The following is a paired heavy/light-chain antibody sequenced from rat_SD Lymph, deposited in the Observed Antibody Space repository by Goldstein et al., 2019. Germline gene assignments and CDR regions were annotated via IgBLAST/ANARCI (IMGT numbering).Heavy chain of an antibody. J-gene: IGHJ1*01. CDR3: ARLAFNYGSGSYYWYFDF. V-gene: IGHV5-34*01. D-gene: IGHD1-3*01. Sequence: EVQLVESGGGLVQPGRSLKLSCVASGFTFSNYGMNWIRQAPGKGLEWVAYISSGSSYIYYAETVKGRFTISRDNAKNTLYLQMTSLRSEDTALYYCARLAFNYGSGSYYWYFDFWGPGTMVTVSS. CDR2: ISSGSSYI. CDR1: GFTFSNYG.
Light chain of an antibody. CDR3: LQGYSAPPT. J-gene: IGKJ4*01. CDR1: QDIGNY. V-gene: IGKV12S24*01. Sequence: DIQMTQSPASLSASLEEIVTITCQPSQDIGNYLSWYQQKPGKSPQLLIHSATSLADGVPSRFSGSRSGTQYSLKINRLQVEDTGIYYCLQGYSAPPTFGSGTKLEIK. CDR2: SAT.